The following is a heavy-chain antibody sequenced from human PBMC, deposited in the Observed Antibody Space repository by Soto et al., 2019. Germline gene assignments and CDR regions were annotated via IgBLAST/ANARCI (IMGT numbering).Heavy chain of an antibody. V-gene: IGHV1-58*01. CDR2: IVVGSGNT. CDR1: GFTFTSSA. CDR3: GAAADDSRGYSGSSFAY. D-gene: IGHD3-22*01. J-gene: IGHJ4*02. Sequence: ASVKVSCKASGFTFTSSALQWVRQARGQRLEWIGWIVVGSGNTNYAQKFQERVTITRDMSTSTAYMELSSLRSEDTAVYYCGAAADDSRGYSGSSFAYWARGPLVTVSS.